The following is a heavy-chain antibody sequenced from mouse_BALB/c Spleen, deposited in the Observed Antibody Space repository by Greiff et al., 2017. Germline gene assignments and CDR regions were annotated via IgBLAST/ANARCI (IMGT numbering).Heavy chain of an antibody. J-gene: IGHJ2*01. Sequence: EVKLMGSGPDLVKPSQSLSLTCTVTGYSITSGYSWHWIRQFPGNKLEWIGYIHYRGSTNYNPSLKSRISITRDPSTNQFFLQLNSVTTEDTATYYCARSPIYYGSSYPFDDRGQGTTPTVSS. CDR1: GYSITSGYS. CDR2: IHYRGST. D-gene: IGHD1-1*01. V-gene: IGHV3-1*02. CDR3: ARSPIYYGSSYPFDD.